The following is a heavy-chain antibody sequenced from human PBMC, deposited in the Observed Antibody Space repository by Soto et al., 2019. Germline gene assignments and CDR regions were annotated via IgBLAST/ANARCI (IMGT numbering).Heavy chain of an antibody. J-gene: IGHJ3*02. D-gene: IGHD6-13*01. CDR3: VTYLVNSSSWYRYAFDI. CDR2: IKSRTDGGTT. Sequence: GGSLRLSCAASGFTFSNAWMNWVRQAPGKGLEWVGRIKSRTDGGTTDYAAPVKGRFTTSRDDSKKTLYVEMNSLKTEDTAVYYCVTYLVNSSSWYRYAFDIWGQGTMVTVSS. V-gene: IGHV3-15*07. CDR1: GFTFSNAW.